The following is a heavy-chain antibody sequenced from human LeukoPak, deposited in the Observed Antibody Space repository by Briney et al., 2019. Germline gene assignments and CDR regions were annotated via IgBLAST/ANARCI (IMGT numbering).Heavy chain of an antibody. CDR3: ARLNQPYYGSGSFSPFDS. Sequence: GGSLRLSCAASGFTFSSYEVHWVRQAPGKGLEWVAFISYDGSNKHYADSVRGRFTISRDSSKNTLYLQMNSLRAEDTAVYFCARLNQPYYGSGSFSPFDSWGQGTLVTVSS. CDR2: ISYDGSNK. V-gene: IGHV3-30*03. D-gene: IGHD3-10*01. CDR1: GFTFSSYE. J-gene: IGHJ4*02.